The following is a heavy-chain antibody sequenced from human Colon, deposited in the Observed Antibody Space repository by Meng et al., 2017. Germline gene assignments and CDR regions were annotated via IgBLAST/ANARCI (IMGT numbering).Heavy chain of an antibody. J-gene: IGHJ4*02. Sequence: GESLKISCAASGFTFSSYGMHWVRQAPGKGLEWVAVIWYDGSNKYYADSVMGRFTISRDNSKNTLYLQMNSLRAEDTAVYYCARASYMVRGVIGYWGQGTLVTVSS. CDR3: ARASYMVRGVIGY. D-gene: IGHD3-10*01. CDR1: GFTFSSYG. CDR2: IWYDGSNK. V-gene: IGHV3-33*01.